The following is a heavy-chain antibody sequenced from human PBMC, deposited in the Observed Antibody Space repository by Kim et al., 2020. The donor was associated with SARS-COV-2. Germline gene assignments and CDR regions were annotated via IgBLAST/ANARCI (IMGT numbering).Heavy chain of an antibody. CDR3: ARDIVVVVAATGTNYYYDGIDA. J-gene: IGHJ6*02. CDR1: GGSISSGSYY. V-gene: IGHV4-61*02. D-gene: IGHD2-15*01. Sequence: SETLSLTCTVSGGSISSGSYYWSWIRQPAGKGLEWIGRIDTSGSTNYNPSLKSRVTISVDSSKNQFSLRLSSVTAADTAVYYCARDIVVVVAATGTNYYYDGIDAWGQGTTVTVSS. CDR2: IDTSGST.